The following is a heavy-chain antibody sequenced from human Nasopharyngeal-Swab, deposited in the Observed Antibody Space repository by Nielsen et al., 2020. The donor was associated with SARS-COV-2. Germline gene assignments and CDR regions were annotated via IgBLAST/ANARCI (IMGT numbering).Heavy chain of an antibody. Sequence: GGSLRLSCAASGFTFSDYYMSWIRQAPGKGLEWVSYISSSGSTIYYADSVKGRFTISRDNAKNSLYLQMNSLRAEDTAVYYCASFSSSWTKIDYWGQGTLVTVSS. J-gene: IGHJ4*02. CDR2: ISSSGSTI. CDR3: ASFSSSWTKIDY. D-gene: IGHD6-13*01. CDR1: GFTFSDYY. V-gene: IGHV3-11*04.